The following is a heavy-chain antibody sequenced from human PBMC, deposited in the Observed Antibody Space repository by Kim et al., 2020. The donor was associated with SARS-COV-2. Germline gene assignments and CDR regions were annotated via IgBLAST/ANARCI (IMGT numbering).Heavy chain of an antibody. D-gene: IGHD3-10*01. CDR1: GFTFSSYD. Sequence: GGSLRLSCAASGFTFSSYDMSWVRQAPGKGLEWVSAISGSGGSTYYADSVKGRFTISRDNSKNTLYLQMNSLRAEDTAVYYCAKVDLGSGVFYNPQGKVDVWGQGTTVTVSS. CDR2: ISGSGGST. V-gene: IGHV3-23*01. J-gene: IGHJ6*02. CDR3: AKVDLGSGVFYNPQGKVDV.